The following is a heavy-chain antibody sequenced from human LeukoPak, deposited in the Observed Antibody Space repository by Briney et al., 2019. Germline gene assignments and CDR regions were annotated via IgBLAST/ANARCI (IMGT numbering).Heavy chain of an antibody. Sequence: GGSLRLSCAASGFTFSSYAMSWVRQAPGKGLEWVSAISGSGGSKYYADSVKGRFTISRDNSKNTLYLQMNSLRAEDTAVYYCAKGPSTAMVFYWFDPWGQGTLVTVSS. D-gene: IGHD5-18*01. J-gene: IGHJ5*02. CDR2: ISGSGGSK. V-gene: IGHV3-23*01. CDR1: GFTFSSYA. CDR3: AKGPSTAMVFYWFDP.